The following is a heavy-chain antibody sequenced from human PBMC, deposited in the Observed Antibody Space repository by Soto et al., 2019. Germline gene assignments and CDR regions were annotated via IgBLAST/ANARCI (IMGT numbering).Heavy chain of an antibody. Sequence: QVQLVQSGAEVKKPGASVKVSCKASGYTFTSYGISWVRQAPGQGLEWMGWISDYNVNTNYAQKLQGRVTMTTDTSTRTAYMELRSLRSDDTDVYYCARYARMIVVVISGFFDYWGQGTLVTVSS. CDR1: GYTFTSYG. D-gene: IGHD3-22*01. V-gene: IGHV1-18*01. J-gene: IGHJ4*02. CDR2: ISDYNVNT. CDR3: ARYARMIVVVISGFFDY.